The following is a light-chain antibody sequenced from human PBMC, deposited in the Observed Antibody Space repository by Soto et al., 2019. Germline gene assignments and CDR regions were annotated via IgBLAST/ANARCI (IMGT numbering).Light chain of an antibody. J-gene: IGKJ4*01. Sequence: DIQMTQSPSTLSASVGDGVTITCRASQSISSWLAWYQQKPGKAPKVLIYDASSLESGVPSRFSGSGSGTEFTLTISSLQPDDFATYYCQQYNSYSLTFGGGTKVEIK. CDR3: QQYNSYSLT. CDR1: QSISSW. V-gene: IGKV1-5*01. CDR2: DAS.